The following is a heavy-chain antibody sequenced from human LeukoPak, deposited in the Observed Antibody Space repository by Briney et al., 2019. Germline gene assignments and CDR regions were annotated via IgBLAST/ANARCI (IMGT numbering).Heavy chain of an antibody. CDR3: AKDRGAAVGYFQY. D-gene: IGHD6-13*01. V-gene: IGHV3-30*18. Sequence: GGSLRLSCAASRFTFSDYGMHWVRQAPGKGLEWVATISYDGRHTFYGDSVKGRFTISRDNSMNTLYLQINSLITEDTGIYYCAKDRGAAVGYFQYWGRGTLVTVSS. CDR2: ISYDGRHT. J-gene: IGHJ1*01. CDR1: RFTFSDYG.